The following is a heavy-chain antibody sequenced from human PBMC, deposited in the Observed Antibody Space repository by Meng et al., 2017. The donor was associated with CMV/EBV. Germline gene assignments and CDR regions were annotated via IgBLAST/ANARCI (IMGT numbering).Heavy chain of an antibody. Sequence: GGSLRLSCAASGFTFSSYDMHWVRQATGKGLEWVSAIGTAGDTYYPGSVKGRFTISRENAKNSLYLQMNSLRAEDTAVYYCARDSFPAGNSSGYYFGYMDYWGQGTLVTVSS. CDR2: IGTAGDT. V-gene: IGHV3-13*01. CDR1: GFTFSSYD. J-gene: IGHJ4*02. D-gene: IGHD3-22*01. CDR3: ARDSFPAGNSSGYYFGYMDY.